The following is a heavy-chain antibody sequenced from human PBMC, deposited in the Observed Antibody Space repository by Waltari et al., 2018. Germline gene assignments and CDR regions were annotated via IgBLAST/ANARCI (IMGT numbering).Heavy chain of an antibody. CDR2: IIPIFGTA. J-gene: IGHJ6*03. CDR1: GGTFSSYA. CDR3: AIPLYDFWSGKEAHYYYYMDV. V-gene: IGHV1-69*14. Sequence: QVQLVQSGAEVKKPGSSVKVSCKASGGTFSSYAISWVRQAPGQGLEWMGGIIPIFGTANYAQKFQGRVTITADKSTSTAYMELSSLRSEDTAVYYCAIPLYDFWSGKEAHYYYYMDVWGKGTTVTVSS. D-gene: IGHD3-3*01.